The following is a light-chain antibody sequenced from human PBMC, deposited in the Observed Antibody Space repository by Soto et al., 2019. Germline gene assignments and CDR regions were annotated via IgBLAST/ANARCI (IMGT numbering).Light chain of an antibody. V-gene: IGKV3D-20*02. Sequence: EIVLTQSPGTLSLSPGERVTLSCRASQSVSSSYLAWYEQKPGQAPRLLIYGASSRATGIPDRFSGSGSGTDFTLTISSLESDDFAIYYCQQRYSWLRAFGPGTKVDI. CDR3: QQRYSWLRA. J-gene: IGKJ1*01. CDR2: GAS. CDR1: QSVSSSY.